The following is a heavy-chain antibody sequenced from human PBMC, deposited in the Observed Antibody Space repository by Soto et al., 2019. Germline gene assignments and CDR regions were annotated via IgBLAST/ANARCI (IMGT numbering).Heavy chain of an antibody. V-gene: IGHV3-64*01. CDR3: VRRVSGNYDY. CDR1: GSPLITFA. J-gene: IGHJ4*02. CDR2: FGINGGTT. D-gene: IGHD1-7*01. Sequence: EVQLAESGGGMVQPGGSLRLSWVALGSPLITFAWHWVRQAPGKGLEYVSSFGINGGTTYKGNSVKGRFTISRDNSKNTLYLQMGSLRAEDMAVYYCVRRVSGNYDYWGQGTLVTVSS.